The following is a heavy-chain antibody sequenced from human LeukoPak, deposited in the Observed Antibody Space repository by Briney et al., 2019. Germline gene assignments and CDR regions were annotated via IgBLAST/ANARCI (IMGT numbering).Heavy chain of an antibody. J-gene: IGHJ5*02. CDR2: IYDSGST. CDR3: ARSPPSGAWFDP. V-gene: IGHV4-4*09. Sequence: SETLSLTCSVSGASIRDDYWSWIRQSPGKGLEWIGFIYDSGSTDYNPSLKSRVTISVDTSKNQFSLRLTSMTAADTAVYYCARSPPSGAWFDPWGQGKQVIVSS. CDR1: GASIRDDY. D-gene: IGHD2-15*01.